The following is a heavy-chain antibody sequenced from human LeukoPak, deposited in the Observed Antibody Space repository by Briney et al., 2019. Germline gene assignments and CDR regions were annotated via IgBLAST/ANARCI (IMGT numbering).Heavy chain of an antibody. Sequence: ASVKVSCKASGYTFTSYDINWVRQATGQGLEWMGWMNPNSGNTGYAQKFQGRVTMTRNTSISTAYMELSSLRSEDTAVYYCARGPHSSGWKLTWGQGTLVTVSS. CDR1: GYTFTSYD. J-gene: IGHJ5*02. CDR2: MNPNSGNT. CDR3: ARGPHSSGWKLT. D-gene: IGHD6-19*01. V-gene: IGHV1-8*01.